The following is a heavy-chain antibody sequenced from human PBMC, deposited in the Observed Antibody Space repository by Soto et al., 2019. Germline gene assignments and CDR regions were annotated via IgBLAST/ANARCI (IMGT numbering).Heavy chain of an antibody. Sequence: SETLSLTCNVSGGSIRSYYWSWVRQPAGKPLEWIGRIYTSGSTNYNPSLKSRVSMSVDTSKNQFSLEVTSVTAAGTAVYYCAREGASGFGMDVWGQGTTVTVSS. J-gene: IGHJ6*02. CDR1: GGSIRSYY. V-gene: IGHV4-4*07. CDR2: IYTSGST. CDR3: AREGASGFGMDV. D-gene: IGHD1-26*01.